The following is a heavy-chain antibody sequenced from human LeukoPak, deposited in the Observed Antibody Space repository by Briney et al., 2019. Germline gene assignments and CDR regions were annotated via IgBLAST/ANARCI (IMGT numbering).Heavy chain of an antibody. Sequence: GGSLRLSCAASGFTFSSYWMSWVRQAPGKGLEWVANIKQDGSEKYYVDSVKGRFTISRDNAKNSLYLQMHSLRAEGTAVYYCARDRWYDFWSGYYNYFDYWGQGTLVTVSS. CDR1: GFTFSSYW. V-gene: IGHV3-7*01. CDR2: IKQDGSEK. D-gene: IGHD3-3*01. J-gene: IGHJ4*02. CDR3: ARDRWYDFWSGYYNYFDY.